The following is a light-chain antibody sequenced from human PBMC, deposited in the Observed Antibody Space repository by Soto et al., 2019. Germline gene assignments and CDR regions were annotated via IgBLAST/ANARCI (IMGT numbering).Light chain of an antibody. CDR3: QYYNDSCWT. CDR1: QTISSW. CDR2: ETS. J-gene: IGKJ1*01. Sequence: DIPLTQSPSTLSASVGDRVTITCRASQTISSWLAWYQQKPGKAPNLLIYETSNLEIGVPSRFSGSGSGTEFTLTISSLHPDDFATYYCQYYNDSCWTFGQGTKVEIK. V-gene: IGKV1-5*03.